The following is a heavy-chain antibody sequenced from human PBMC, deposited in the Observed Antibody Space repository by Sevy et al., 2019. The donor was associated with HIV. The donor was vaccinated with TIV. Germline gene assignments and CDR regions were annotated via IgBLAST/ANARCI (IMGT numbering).Heavy chain of an antibody. D-gene: IGHD7-27*01. CDR2: ISDTGTRT. CDR1: GFTFSTYS. J-gene: IGHJ4*02. CDR3: AKFAGDFTHFDF. V-gene: IGHV3-23*01. Sequence: GGSLRLSCAASGFTFSTYSMTWVRQAPGKGLEWVSAISDTGTRTYYTDSVEGRFTISRDNSKSTVYLHMNSLRAVDTALYYCAKFAGDFTHFDFWGQGTLVTVSS.